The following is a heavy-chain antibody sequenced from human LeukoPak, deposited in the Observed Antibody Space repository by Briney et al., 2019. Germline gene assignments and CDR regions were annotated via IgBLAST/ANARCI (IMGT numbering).Heavy chain of an antibody. Sequence: TSETLSLTCTVSGGSISNYYWSWIRQPPGKGQEWIGYIYYSGSTNYNPSHKSRVTISVDTSKNEFSLKLSPVTAADTAVYYCARVVCSGGSCYSDYWGQGTQVTVSS. D-gene: IGHD2-15*01. CDR2: IYYSGST. J-gene: IGHJ4*02. CDR1: GGSISNYY. V-gene: IGHV4-59*01. CDR3: ARVVCSGGSCYSDY.